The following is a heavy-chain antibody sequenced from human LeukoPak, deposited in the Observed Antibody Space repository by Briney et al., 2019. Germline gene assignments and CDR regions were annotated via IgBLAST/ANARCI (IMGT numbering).Heavy chain of an antibody. V-gene: IGHV4-34*01. Sequence: SETLSLTCAVYGGSFSGYYWSWIRQPPGKGLEWIGEINHSGSTNYNPSLKSRVTMSVDTSKNQFSLKLSSVTAADTAVYYCARGTRGPHTFDYWGQGTLVTVSS. CDR2: INHSGST. CDR1: GGSFSGYY. J-gene: IGHJ4*02. CDR3: ARGTRGPHTFDY. D-gene: IGHD2-2*01.